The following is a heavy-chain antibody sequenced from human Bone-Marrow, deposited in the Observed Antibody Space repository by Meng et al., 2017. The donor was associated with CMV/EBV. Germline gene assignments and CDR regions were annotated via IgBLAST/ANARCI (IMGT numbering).Heavy chain of an antibody. J-gene: IGHJ6*02. CDR1: GFTFSGSA. D-gene: IGHD2-2*01. CDR3: TRLTVERKGYCSSTSCVDV. V-gene: IGHV3-73*01. CDR2: IRSKANSYAT. Sequence: GGSLRLSCAASGFTFSGSAMHWVRQASGKGLEWVGRIRSKANSYATAYAASVKGRFTISRDDSKNTAYLQINSLKTEDTAVYYCTRLTVERKGYCSSTSCVDVWGQGTTVTVSS.